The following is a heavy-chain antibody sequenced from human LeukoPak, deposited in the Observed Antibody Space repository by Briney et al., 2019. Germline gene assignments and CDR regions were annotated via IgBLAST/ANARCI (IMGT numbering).Heavy chain of an antibody. D-gene: IGHD4-17*01. CDR2: IYSGDSDA. CDR1: GYIFSNYW. Sequence: GESLKISCKGSGYIFSNYWIGWVRQMPGKGLEWMGIIYSGDSDARYSPSFQGQVTISADKSISTAYLQWSSLKASDTAMYYCARSTTTTVTRTEHFDYWGQGTLVTVSS. J-gene: IGHJ4*02. CDR3: ARSTTTTVTRTEHFDY. V-gene: IGHV5-51*01.